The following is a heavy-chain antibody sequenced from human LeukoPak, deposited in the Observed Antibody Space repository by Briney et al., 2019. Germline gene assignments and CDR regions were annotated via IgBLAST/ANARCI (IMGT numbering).Heavy chain of an antibody. J-gene: IGHJ6*02. D-gene: IGHD2-8*01. V-gene: IGHV3-23*01. CDR1: GFTFSSYA. CDR2: ISGSGGGT. Sequence: PGGSLRLSCAASGFTFSSYAMSWVRQAPGKGLEWVSAISGSGGGTYYADSVKGRFTISRDNSKNTLYLQMNSLRAEDTAVYYCAKDQGAQMVYATYGMDVWGQGTTVTVSS. CDR3: AKDQGAQMVYATYGMDV.